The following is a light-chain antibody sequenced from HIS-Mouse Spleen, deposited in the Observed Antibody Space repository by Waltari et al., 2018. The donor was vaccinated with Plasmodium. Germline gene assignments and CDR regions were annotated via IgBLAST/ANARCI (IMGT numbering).Light chain of an antibody. CDR3: QQYNNWPPYT. Sequence: ELVMTQSPATLSVSPGARAPLPCRPSQSVSSNLAWYQQKPGQSPSLLIYDASTSATGMPARFSGSGSGTEFTLTISSLQSEDFAVYYCQQYNNWPPYTFGQGTKLEIK. J-gene: IGKJ2*01. CDR2: DAS. CDR1: QSVSSN. V-gene: IGKV3-15*01.